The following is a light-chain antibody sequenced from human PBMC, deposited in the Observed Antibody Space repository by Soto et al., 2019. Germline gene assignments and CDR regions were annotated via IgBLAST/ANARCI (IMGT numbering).Light chain of an antibody. Sequence: EIVMTQSPATLSVSPGERATLSCRASQSVSSKFAWYQQKPGQAPRLLIYDASNRATGIPARFSGSGSGTDFTLTISSLEPEDFAVYYCQQRSNWPPFTFGQGTRLEIK. CDR3: QQRSNWPPFT. J-gene: IGKJ5*01. V-gene: IGKV3-11*01. CDR1: QSVSSK. CDR2: DAS.